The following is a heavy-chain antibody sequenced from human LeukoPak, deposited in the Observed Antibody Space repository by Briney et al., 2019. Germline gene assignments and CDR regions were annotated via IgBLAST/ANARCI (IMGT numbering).Heavy chain of an antibody. J-gene: IGHJ5*02. Sequence: GGSLRLSCAASGFTFNNYAMSWVRQAPGKGLEWVSAISSSGDITFYADSVKGRFTISRDNPRYTLYLQMNSLRAEDAAVYYCAKAVFGVQYNWFDPWGQGTLVTVSS. V-gene: IGHV3-23*01. CDR2: ISSSGDIT. D-gene: IGHD3-3*01. CDR3: AKAVFGVQYNWFDP. CDR1: GFTFNNYA.